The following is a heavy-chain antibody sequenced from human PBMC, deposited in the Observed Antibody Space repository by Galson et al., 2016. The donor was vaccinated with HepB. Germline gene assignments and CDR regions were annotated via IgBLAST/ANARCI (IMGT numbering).Heavy chain of an antibody. CDR3: ARDGNDFWSGQDS. V-gene: IGHV3-7*01. J-gene: IGHJ4*02. CDR1: GFTFSNYW. D-gene: IGHD3-3*01. CDR2: IKKDGSAE. Sequence: SPRLSCAASGFTFSNYWMSWVRQSPGKGLEWVANIKKDGSAEYYVDSVKGRFSISRDNAKNSLDLQMNSLRVEDTAVYYCARDGNDFWSGQDSWCQGTLVAVS.